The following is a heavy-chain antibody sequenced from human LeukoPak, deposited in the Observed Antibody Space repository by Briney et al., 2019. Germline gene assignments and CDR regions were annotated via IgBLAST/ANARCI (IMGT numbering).Heavy chain of an antibody. CDR1: GFTFSRYW. D-gene: IGHD6-13*01. V-gene: IGHV3-7*03. Sequence: GGSLRLSCAASGFTFSRYWMHWVRQAPGMGLEWVANIKEDGSDKYYVDSVKGRFTISRDNAKNSLFLQMNSLKAEDTAVYYCVKAEASAESYWGQGTLVTVSP. CDR2: IKEDGSDK. J-gene: IGHJ4*02. CDR3: VKAEASAESY.